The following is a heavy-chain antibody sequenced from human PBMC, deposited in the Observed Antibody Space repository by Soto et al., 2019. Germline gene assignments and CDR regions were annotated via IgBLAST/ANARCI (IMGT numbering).Heavy chain of an antibody. CDR3: ARGRTTRYYSYGSTNWFDP. D-gene: IGHD5-18*01. J-gene: IGHJ5*02. CDR2: ISAYNGNT. CDR1: GYTFTSYG. Sequence: ASVKVSCKASGYTFTSYGISWVRQAPGQGLEWMGWISAYNGNTNYAQKLQGRVTISVDTSKNQFSLKLSSVTAADTAVYYCARGRTTRYYSYGSTNWFDPWGQGTLVTVSS. V-gene: IGHV1-18*01.